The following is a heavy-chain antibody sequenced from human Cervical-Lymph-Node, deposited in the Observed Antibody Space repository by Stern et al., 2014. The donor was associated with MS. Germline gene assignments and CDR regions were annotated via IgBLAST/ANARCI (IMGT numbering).Heavy chain of an antibody. J-gene: IGHJ4*02. Sequence: QDQLVQSGAEVKKPGSSVKVSCKASGGTFSSYTISWVRQAPGQGLEWMGRIIPILGIANYAQKFQGRVTITADKSTSTAYMELSSLRSEDTAVYYCARLRPGRQWLVDGMDYWGQGTLVTVSS. CDR1: GGTFSSYT. V-gene: IGHV1-69*02. CDR3: ARLRPGRQWLVDGMDY. D-gene: IGHD6-19*01. CDR2: IIPILGIA.